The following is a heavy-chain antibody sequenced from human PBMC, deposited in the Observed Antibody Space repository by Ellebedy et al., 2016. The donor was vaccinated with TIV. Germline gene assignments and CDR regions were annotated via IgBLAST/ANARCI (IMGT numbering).Heavy chain of an antibody. Sequence: LSLTCGASGFTFRNAWFNWVRRPPGKGLEWVGRIKSTPDGGASDLAAAVKGRFAISRDDSQNTVYLQMNSLKTEDTAVYYCARGGSGSVVWGQGTMVTVSS. D-gene: IGHD1-26*01. CDR2: IKSTPDGGAS. V-gene: IGHV3-15*07. J-gene: IGHJ3*01. CDR3: ARGGSGSVV. CDR1: GFTFRNAW.